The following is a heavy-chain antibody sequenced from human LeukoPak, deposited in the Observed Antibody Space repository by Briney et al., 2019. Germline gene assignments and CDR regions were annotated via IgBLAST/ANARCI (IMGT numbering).Heavy chain of an antibody. CDR3: ARVGDSYCYGSGSYGYYYGMDV. Sequence: PGGSLRLSCAASGFTFSSYWMHWVRQAPGKGLVWVSRINSDGSSTSYADSVKGRFTISRDNSKNTLYLQMNSLRAEDTAVYYCARVGDSYCYGSGSYGYYYGMDVWGQGTTVTVSS. CDR1: GFTFSSYW. CDR2: INSDGSST. J-gene: IGHJ6*02. D-gene: IGHD3-10*01. V-gene: IGHV3-74*01.